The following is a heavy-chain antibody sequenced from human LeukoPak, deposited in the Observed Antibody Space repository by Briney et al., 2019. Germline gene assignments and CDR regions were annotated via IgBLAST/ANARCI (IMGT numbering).Heavy chain of an antibody. CDR3: ARDHPVADWAADI. D-gene: IGHD3-9*01. CDR1: GGSISSYS. CDR2: IDYSGSS. V-gene: IGHV4-59*01. J-gene: IGHJ3*02. Sequence: AETLSLTCSVSGGSISSYSWTWIRQPPGKGLEWIGFIDYSGSSNYNPSLKSRVTISADPSKNHFSLNLTSVTAADTAVYFCARDHPVADWAADIWGQGTMVTVSS.